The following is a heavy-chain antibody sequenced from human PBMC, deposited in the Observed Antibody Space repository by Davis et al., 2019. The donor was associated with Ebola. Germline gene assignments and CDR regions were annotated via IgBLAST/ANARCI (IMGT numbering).Heavy chain of an antibody. CDR2: ISNDARNK. D-gene: IGHD6-19*01. CDR3: ARGVMIAVAGTGYAFDI. Sequence: GESLKISCAASGFTFSTYAMHWVRQAPGKGLEWVAVISNDARNKYYADSVKGRLTISRDNSKNTLYLEMNSLRAEDTAVYYCARGVMIAVAGTGYAFDIWGQGTMVTVSS. J-gene: IGHJ3*02. V-gene: IGHV3-30*04. CDR1: GFTFSTYA.